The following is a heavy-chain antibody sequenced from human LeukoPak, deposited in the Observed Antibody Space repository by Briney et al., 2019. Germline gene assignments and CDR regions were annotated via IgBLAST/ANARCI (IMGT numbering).Heavy chain of an antibody. J-gene: IGHJ4*02. Sequence: GGSLRLSCVVSGIKFSDAWMSWVRQAPRKGLEWVGRIKSRGGGGTADYAAPVKGRFTISRDDSENTVYLLMDSLQTEDTAVYYCTWMTTIVTVDFWGQGTLVTVSS. CDR1: GIKFSDAW. V-gene: IGHV3-15*01. CDR3: TWMTTIVTVDF. CDR2: IKSRGGGGTA. D-gene: IGHD4-11*01.